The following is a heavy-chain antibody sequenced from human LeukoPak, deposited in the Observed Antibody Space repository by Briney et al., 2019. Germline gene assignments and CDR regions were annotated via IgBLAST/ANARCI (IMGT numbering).Heavy chain of an antibody. CDR1: VGSMTAHH. D-gene: IGHD5-18*01. J-gene: IGHJ4*02. V-gene: IGHV4-59*11. Sequence: PSETLSLTCTVSVGSMTAHHWNWIRHTPQKGRGWIGYVFDSGRTKVNPSLPSRVNLSTDPSKNQLSLRLSSVTAADTAVYYCTTINRGDIFGYFDFWGQGILVSVSS. CDR2: VFDSGRT. CDR3: TTINRGDIFGYFDF.